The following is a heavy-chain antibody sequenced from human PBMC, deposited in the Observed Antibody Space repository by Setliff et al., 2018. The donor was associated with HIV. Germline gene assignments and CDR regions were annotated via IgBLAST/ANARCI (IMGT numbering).Heavy chain of an antibody. Sequence: ASVKVSCKASGYTFTSYGISWVRQAPGQGLEWMGWISAYNGNTNYAQKFQGRVTMTRDTSISTAYMELSRLRSDDTAVYYCARDRGGAARPFDYWGQGTLVTVSS. CDR2: ISAYNGNT. D-gene: IGHD6-6*01. CDR1: GYTFTSYG. J-gene: IGHJ4*02. V-gene: IGHV1-18*01. CDR3: ARDRGGAARPFDY.